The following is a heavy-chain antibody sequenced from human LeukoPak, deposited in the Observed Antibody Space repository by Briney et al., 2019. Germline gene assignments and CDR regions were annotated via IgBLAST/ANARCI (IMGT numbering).Heavy chain of an antibody. CDR1: GFTFSSYW. CDR3: AKRTGYTSSFYVLDY. Sequence: GGSLRLSCAASGFTFSSYWMSWVRQAPGKGLEWVANIKQDGSEKYYVDSVKGRFTISRDNAKNSLYLQMNSLRAEDTAVYYCAKRTGYTSSFYVLDYWGQGALVTVSS. J-gene: IGHJ4*02. D-gene: IGHD3/OR15-3a*01. CDR2: IKQDGSEK. V-gene: IGHV3-7*03.